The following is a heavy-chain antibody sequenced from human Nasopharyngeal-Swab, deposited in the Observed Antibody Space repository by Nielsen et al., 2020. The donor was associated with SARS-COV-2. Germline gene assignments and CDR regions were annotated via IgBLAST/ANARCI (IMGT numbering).Heavy chain of an antibody. V-gene: IGHV3-48*04. D-gene: IGHD3-22*01. J-gene: IGHJ4*02. CDR2: ISSSSSTI. Sequence: WIRQPPGKRLEWVSYISSSSSTIYYADSVKGRFTISRDNAKNSLYLQMNSLRAEDTAVYYCAREEMYYYDSGGYPSLDYWGQGTLVTVSS. CDR3: AREEMYYYDSGGYPSLDY.